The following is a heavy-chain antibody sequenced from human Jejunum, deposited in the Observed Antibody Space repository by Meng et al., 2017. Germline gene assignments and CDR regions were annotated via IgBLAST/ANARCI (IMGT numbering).Heavy chain of an antibody. J-gene: IGHJ4*02. CDR3: VRRSLAKYPSCPIDY. D-gene: IGHD3-16*02. CDR2: IYPGDSET. CDR1: GYTITTYW. Sequence: GESLKISWAGAGYTITTYWNGWVRQMPGKGLEWMGIIYPGDSETKYSPSFQGQVTFSAAKSSNIAYLQWSSLKASDTAMYYCVRRSLAKYPSCPIDYWGQGTLVTVSS. V-gene: IGHV5-51*01.